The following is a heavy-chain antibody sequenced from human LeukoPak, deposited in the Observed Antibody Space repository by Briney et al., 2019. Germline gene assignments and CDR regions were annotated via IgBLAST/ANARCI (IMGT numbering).Heavy chain of an antibody. CDR2: INPNSGGT. J-gene: IGHJ4*02. Sequence: ASVKVSCKASGYTFTGYYMHWVRQAPGQGLEWMGWINPNSGGTNYAQKFQGRVTMTRGTSISTAYMELSRLRSDDTAVYYCASTIAVADPFDYWGQGTLVTVSS. V-gene: IGHV1-2*02. D-gene: IGHD6-19*01. CDR1: GYTFTGYY. CDR3: ASTIAVADPFDY.